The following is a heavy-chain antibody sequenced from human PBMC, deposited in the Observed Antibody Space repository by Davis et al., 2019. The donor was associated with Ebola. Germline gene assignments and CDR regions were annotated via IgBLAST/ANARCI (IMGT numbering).Heavy chain of an antibody. D-gene: IGHD6-13*01. Sequence: AASVKVSCKASGYSFTDDGISWVRQAPGQGLEWMGRIIPILGIANYAQKFQGRVTITADKSTSTAYMELSSLRSEDTAVYYCARDVGGSIAAAGTDFDYWGQGTLVTVSS. CDR2: IIPILGIA. V-gene: IGHV1-69*04. CDR3: ARDVGGSIAAAGTDFDY. CDR1: GYSFTDDG. J-gene: IGHJ4*02.